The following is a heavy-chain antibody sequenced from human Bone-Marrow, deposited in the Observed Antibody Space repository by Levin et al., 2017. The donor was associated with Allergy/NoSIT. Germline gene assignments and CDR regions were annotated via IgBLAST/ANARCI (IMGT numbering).Heavy chain of an antibody. CDR2: IYWNGDQ. J-gene: IGHJ5*02. CDR1: GFSLSTTGEG. V-gene: IGHV2-5*04. D-gene: IGHD7-27*01. CDR3: ANLRKIEVHLSGDYFDR. Sequence: SGPTLVKPTQTPTLTCTFSGFSLSTTGEGVGWIRQPPGKALEWLALIYWNGDQRYSPSLKTRLTVTKATSEKEVVLTMTNMDPVDTGTYYCANLRKIEVHLSGDYFDRWGQGILVTVSS.